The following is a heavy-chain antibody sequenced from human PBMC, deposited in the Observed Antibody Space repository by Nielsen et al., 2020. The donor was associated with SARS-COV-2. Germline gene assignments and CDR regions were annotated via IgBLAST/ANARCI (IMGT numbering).Heavy chain of an antibody. CDR3: ARGRDSSGWYRPKYYFDY. CDR1: GGSFSGYY. Sequence: SETLSLTCAVYGGSFSGYYWSWIRQPPGKGLEWIGEINHSGSTNYNPSLKSRVTISVDTSKNQFSLKLSSVTAADTAVYYCARGRDSSGWYRPKYYFDYWGQGTLVTVSS. J-gene: IGHJ4*02. V-gene: IGHV4-34*01. D-gene: IGHD6-19*01. CDR2: INHSGST.